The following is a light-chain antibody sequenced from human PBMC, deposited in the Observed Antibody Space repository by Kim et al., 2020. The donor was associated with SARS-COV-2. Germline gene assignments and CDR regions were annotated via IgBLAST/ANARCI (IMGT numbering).Light chain of an antibody. CDR2: QDG. V-gene: IGLV3-1*01. CDR1: KSGDNY. Sequence: SGTPGQTSGITSSGDKSGDNYASWYQQKPGQAPVLGIYQDGNRPSGIPERFFGSNSGNTATLTTSGTQAMDEADYYCQAWNSSTEVFGTGTKVTVL. J-gene: IGLJ1*01. CDR3: QAWNSSTEV.